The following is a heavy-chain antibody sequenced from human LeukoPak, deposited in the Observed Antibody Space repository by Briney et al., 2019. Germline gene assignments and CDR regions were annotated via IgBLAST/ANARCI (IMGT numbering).Heavy chain of an antibody. J-gene: IGHJ6*03. CDR3: ARSSYSSSWYTQSFLSDYCMDV. CDR1: GFTFSSYS. Sequence: GGSLRLSCAASGFTFSSYSMNWVRQAPGKGLEWVSSIISSSSYIYYADSVKGRFTISRDNAKNSLYLQMNSLRAEDTAVYYCARSSYSSSWYTQSFLSDYCMDVWGKGTTVTVSS. D-gene: IGHD6-13*01. CDR2: IISSSSYI. V-gene: IGHV3-21*01.